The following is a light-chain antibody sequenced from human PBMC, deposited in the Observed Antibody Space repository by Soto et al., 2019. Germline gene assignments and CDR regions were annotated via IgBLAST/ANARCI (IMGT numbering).Light chain of an antibody. Sequence: DIQMTQSPSSLSASVGDTVTITCRASQGIIDYLAWFQQRPGRAPKLLIYAASTLHAGFPSRFSGSGAGTDFTLTIRSLQPEDAATYYCQKYDTAPQTFGPGTKVEI. J-gene: IGKJ1*01. CDR2: AAS. CDR3: QKYDTAPQT. CDR1: QGIIDY. V-gene: IGKV1-27*01.